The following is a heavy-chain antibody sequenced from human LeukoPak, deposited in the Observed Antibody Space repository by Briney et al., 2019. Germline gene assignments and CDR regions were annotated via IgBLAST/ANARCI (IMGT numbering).Heavy chain of an antibody. J-gene: IGHJ4*02. CDR2: ISGSGGST. D-gene: IGHD3-3*01. Sequence: QPGGSLRLSCAASGFTFSSYAMSWLRQAPGKGLEWVSAISGSGGSTYYADSVKGRFTISRDNSKNTLYVQMNSLRAEDTAVYYCAKNVRALRFLEWAYYFDYWGQGTLVTVSS. CDR1: GFTFSSYA. CDR3: AKNVRALRFLEWAYYFDY. V-gene: IGHV3-23*01.